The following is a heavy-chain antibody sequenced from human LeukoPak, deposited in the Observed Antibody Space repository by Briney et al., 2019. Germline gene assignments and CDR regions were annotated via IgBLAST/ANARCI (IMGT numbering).Heavy chain of an antibody. CDR1: GGSISTYY. Sequence: SETLSLTCTVSGGSISTYYGNWIRQAPGKGLEWIGYIYYSGSATYNPSLKSRVTISVDTSKNQFSLRLSSVTAADTAVYYCARDGSNWSNDYYHGVDVWGQGTTVTVSS. D-gene: IGHD4-11*01. V-gene: IGHV4-59*01. CDR3: ARDGSNWSNDYYHGVDV. J-gene: IGHJ6*02. CDR2: IYYSGSA.